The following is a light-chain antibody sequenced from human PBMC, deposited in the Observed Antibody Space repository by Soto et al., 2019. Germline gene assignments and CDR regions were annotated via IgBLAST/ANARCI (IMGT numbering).Light chain of an antibody. CDR2: AAS. J-gene: IGKJ4*01. Sequence: DIQMTQSPSSLSASVGDRVTITCRASQSISPYLNWYQQKPGEAPNLLIYAASSLQSGVPSRFSASGSGTDFTLNISRLQPEDFATYYCQQSYSTPITFGGGNKVEIK. V-gene: IGKV1-39*01. CDR3: QQSYSTPIT. CDR1: QSISPY.